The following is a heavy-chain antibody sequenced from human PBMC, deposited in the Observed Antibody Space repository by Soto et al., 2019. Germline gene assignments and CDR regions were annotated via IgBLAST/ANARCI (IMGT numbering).Heavy chain of an antibody. D-gene: IGHD3-10*01. CDR1: GFTFSSYA. Sequence: GGSLRLSCAASGFTFSSYAMHWVRQAPGKGLEWISDICSTSSTIYYADSVKGRFTISRDNAKNSLYLQMNSLRAEDTAVYYCATYYGSGSYFPDHYYYGMDVWGQGTTVTVSS. V-gene: IGHV3-48*01. CDR2: ICSTSSTI. CDR3: ATYYGSGSYFPDHYYYGMDV. J-gene: IGHJ6*02.